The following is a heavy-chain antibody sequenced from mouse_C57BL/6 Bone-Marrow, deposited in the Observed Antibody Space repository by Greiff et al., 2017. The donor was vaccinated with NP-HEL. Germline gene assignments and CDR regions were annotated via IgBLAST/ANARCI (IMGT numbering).Heavy chain of an antibody. CDR2: IYPGSGST. CDR3: ARRFTTTVVAPGYFDV. J-gene: IGHJ1*03. D-gene: IGHD1-1*01. V-gene: IGHV1-55*01. CDR1: GYTFTSYW. Sequence: VQLQQPGAELVKPGASVKMSCKASGYTFTSYWITWVKQRPGQGLEWIGDIYPGSGSTNYNEKFKSKATLTVDTSSSTAYMQLSSLTSEDSAVYYCARRFTTTVVAPGYFDVWGTGTTVTVSS.